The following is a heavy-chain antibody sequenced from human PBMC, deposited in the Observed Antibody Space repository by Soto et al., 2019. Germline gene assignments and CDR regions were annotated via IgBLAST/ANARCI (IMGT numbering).Heavy chain of an antibody. Sequence: QVQLVQSGAEVKKPGASVKVSCKASGYTFTSYDINWVRQATGQGLEWMGWMNPNSGNTGYAQKFQGRVTMTRNTSISTAYMELSSLRSDDTAVYYCASGGDVNRLHYYCYMDVWGKGTTVTVSS. V-gene: IGHV1-8*01. CDR3: ASGGDVNRLHYYCYMDV. D-gene: IGHD3-16*01. CDR2: MNPNSGNT. J-gene: IGHJ6*03. CDR1: GYTFTSYD.